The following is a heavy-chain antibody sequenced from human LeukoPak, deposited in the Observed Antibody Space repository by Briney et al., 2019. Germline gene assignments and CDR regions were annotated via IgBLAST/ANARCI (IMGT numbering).Heavy chain of an antibody. CDR2: IKKDGSEK. D-gene: IGHD1-26*01. CDR3: ARDGGSYSQYFSSYYRAV. CDR1: GFTFSSYW. Sequence: QAGGSLRLSCAASGFTFSSYWMSWVRQAPGKGLEWVANIKKDGSEKYYVDSVKGRFTISRDNAKTSLYLQMNSLRADDTAVYYFARDGGSYSQYFSSYYRAVWAKGPTVTVS. V-gene: IGHV3-7*01. J-gene: IGHJ6*03.